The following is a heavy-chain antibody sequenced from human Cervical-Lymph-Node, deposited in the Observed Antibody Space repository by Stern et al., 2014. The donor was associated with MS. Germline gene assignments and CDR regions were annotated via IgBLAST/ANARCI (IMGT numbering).Heavy chain of an antibody. Sequence: VQLVESGAEVKKPGSSVKVSCRASGGTFSSHAITWVRQAPGQGLQWLGEIFPIFGTAKYAKNFQGRVTISPDGSTSTAYMELSSLKSEDTAVYYCARRDYYDSSTYYDDAFDIWGQGTMVTVSS. V-gene: IGHV1-69*01. CDR1: GGTFSSHA. CDR3: ARRDYYDSSTYYDDAFDI. D-gene: IGHD3-22*01. CDR2: IFPIFGTA. J-gene: IGHJ3*02.